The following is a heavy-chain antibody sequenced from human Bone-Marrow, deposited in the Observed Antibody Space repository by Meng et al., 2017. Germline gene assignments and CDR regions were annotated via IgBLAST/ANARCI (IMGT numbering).Heavy chain of an antibody. CDR1: GCSISSGCYY. D-gene: IGHD6-13*01. CDR2: IYYSGIT. CDR3: ARWAPSSRTFDY. Sequence: HVQRQESGPGLVKPSQTLSLTCTVSGCSISSGCYYWSWIRQHPGKGLEWIGYIYYSGITYNNPSLKSLVTISVDTSKNQFSLKLSSVTAADTAVYYCARWAPSSRTFDYWGQGTLVTVSS. J-gene: IGHJ4*02. V-gene: IGHV4-31*01.